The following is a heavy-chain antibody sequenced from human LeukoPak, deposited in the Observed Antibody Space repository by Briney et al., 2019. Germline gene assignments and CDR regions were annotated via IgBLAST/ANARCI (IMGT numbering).Heavy chain of an antibody. CDR2: ISYDGSNK. J-gene: IGHJ4*02. CDR1: GFTFSGYG. Sequence: GGSLRLSCAASGFTFSGYGMHWVRQAPGKGLEWVAVISYDGSNKYYADSVKGRFTISRDNSKNTLYLQMNSLRAEDTAVYYCAKDPYYYDSSGYYYDYWGQGTLVTVSS. D-gene: IGHD3-22*01. CDR3: AKDPYYYDSSGYYYDY. V-gene: IGHV3-30*18.